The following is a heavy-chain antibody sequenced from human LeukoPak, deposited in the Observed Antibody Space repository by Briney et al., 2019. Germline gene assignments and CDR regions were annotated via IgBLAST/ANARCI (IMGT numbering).Heavy chain of an antibody. CDR2: INHSGST. CDR1: GGSFSGYY. Sequence: SETLSLTCAVYGGSFSGYYWNWIRQPPGKGLEWIGEINHSGSTNYNPSLKSRVTIAVDTSKNQFSLKLNSVTAADTAVYYCARGRSSHYYYYYYMDVWGKGTTVTVSS. CDR3: ARGRSSHYYYYYYMDV. V-gene: IGHV4-34*01. J-gene: IGHJ6*03. D-gene: IGHD6-19*01.